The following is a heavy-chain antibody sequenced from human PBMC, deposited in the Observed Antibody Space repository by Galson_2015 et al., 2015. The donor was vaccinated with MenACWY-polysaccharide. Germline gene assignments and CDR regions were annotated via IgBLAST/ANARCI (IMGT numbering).Heavy chain of an antibody. CDR3: ARGGRAVSNRNWFDP. Sequence: ETLSLTCTVSGGSISSGDSYWSWIRQPPGKGLEWIASIFHSGTTYYNPSLKSRVTISADTPNNQFSLKLSSVTAADTAVYYCARGGRAVSNRNWFDPWGQGTLVTVSS. CDR1: GGSISSGDSY. J-gene: IGHJ5*02. CDR2: IFHSGTT. V-gene: IGHV4-39*07. D-gene: IGHD3-16*01.